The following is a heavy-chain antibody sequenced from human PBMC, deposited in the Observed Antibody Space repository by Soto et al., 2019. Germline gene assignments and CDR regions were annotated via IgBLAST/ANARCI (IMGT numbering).Heavy chain of an antibody. CDR2: IIPIFGTA. CDR3: ARGRTKLLGYCSGGSCRYYYYGMDV. CDR1: GGTFSSYA. D-gene: IGHD2-15*01. J-gene: IGHJ6*02. V-gene: IGHV1-69*06. Sequence: SVKVSCKASGGTFSSYAISWVRQAPGQGLEWMGGIIPIFGTANYAQKFQGRVTITADKSTSTAYMELSSLRSEDTAVYYCARGRTKLLGYCSGGSCRYYYYGMDVWGQGTTVTVS.